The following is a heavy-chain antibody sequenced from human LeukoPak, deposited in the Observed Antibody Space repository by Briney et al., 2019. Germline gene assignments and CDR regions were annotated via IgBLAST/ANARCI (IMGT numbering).Heavy chain of an antibody. D-gene: IGHD2-21*01. J-gene: IGHJ5*02. V-gene: IGHV4-34*01. Sequence: SETLSLTCAVYGGSFSGYYWSWIRQPPGKGLEWIGEINHSGSTNYNPSLKSRVTISVDTSKNQFSLKLSSVTAADTAVYYCARDGILSRGWFDPWGQGTLVTVSS. CDR2: INHSGST. CDR1: GGSFSGYY. CDR3: ARDGILSRGWFDP.